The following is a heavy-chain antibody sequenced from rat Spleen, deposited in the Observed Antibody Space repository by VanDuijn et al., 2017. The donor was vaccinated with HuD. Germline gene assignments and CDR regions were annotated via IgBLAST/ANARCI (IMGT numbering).Heavy chain of an antibody. CDR3: ARGGYNDGWFAY. V-gene: IGHV5-7*01. D-gene: IGHD1-9*01. Sequence: EVQLVGSGGGLVQPGRSLKLSCAASGFTFSSFPMAWVRQAPKKGLEWVASISYDAFITYYRDSVKGRFSISRDNAKSTLYLQMDSLRSEDTATYYCARGGYNDGWFAYWGQGTLVTVSS. J-gene: IGHJ3*01. CDR2: ISYDAFIT. CDR1: GFTFSSFP.